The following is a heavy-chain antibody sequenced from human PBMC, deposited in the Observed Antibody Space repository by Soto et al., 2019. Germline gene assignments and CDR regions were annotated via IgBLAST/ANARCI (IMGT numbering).Heavy chain of an antibody. J-gene: IGHJ6*02. Sequence: GVSLRLSCAASGFTFSSDGMHWVLQAPGKGLEWVAVISYDGSNKYYADSVKGRFTISRDNSKNTLYLQMNSLRAEDTAVYYCARPHIVVVVAAKDYYYGMDVWGQGTTVTVSS. V-gene: IGHV3-30*03. CDR3: ARPHIVVVVAAKDYYYGMDV. CDR1: GFTFSSDG. D-gene: IGHD2-15*01. CDR2: ISYDGSNK.